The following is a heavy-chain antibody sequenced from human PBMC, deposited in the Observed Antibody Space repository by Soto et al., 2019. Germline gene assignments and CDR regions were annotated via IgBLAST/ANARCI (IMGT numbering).Heavy chain of an antibody. J-gene: IGHJ4*02. D-gene: IGHD2-15*01. Sequence: EVQLVESGGGLVQPGGSLRLSCAASGFTFSSYSMNWVRQAPGKGLEWVSYISSSSSTIYYADSVKGRFTISRDNAKNSLYLQINSLRAEDTAVYYCARASSPYCSGGSCYWSLGYWGQGTLVTVSS. CDR1: GFTFSSYS. CDR2: ISSSSSTI. V-gene: IGHV3-48*01. CDR3: ARASSPYCSGGSCYWSLGY.